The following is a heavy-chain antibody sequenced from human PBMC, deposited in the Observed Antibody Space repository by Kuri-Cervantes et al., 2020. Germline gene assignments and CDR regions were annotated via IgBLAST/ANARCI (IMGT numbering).Heavy chain of an antibody. D-gene: IGHD2-2*01. Sequence: GGSLRLSCAPSGFTSINYGMTWVRQAPGKGLDWVSLISGSGANTHYADSVKGRFTISRYNSKNTLYLQMNSLRADDTDIYYCAKDLAYSTSYYDYWGQGTMVTVSS. CDR2: ISGSGANT. CDR3: AKDLAYSTSYYDY. V-gene: IGHV3-23*01. J-gene: IGHJ4*02. CDR1: GFTSINYG.